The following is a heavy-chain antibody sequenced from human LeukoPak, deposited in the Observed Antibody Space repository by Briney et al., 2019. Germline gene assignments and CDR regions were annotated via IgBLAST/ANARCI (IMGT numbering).Heavy chain of an antibody. D-gene: IGHD1-26*01. CDR2: IIPIFGTA. J-gene: IGHJ4*02. V-gene: IGHV1-69*06. CDR3: ARGFVGATAIDY. Sequence: GASVKVSCKASGGTFISYAISWVRQAPGQGLEWMGGIIPIFGTANYAQKFQGRVTITADKSTSTAYMELSSLRSEDTAVYYCARGFVGATAIDYWGQGTLVTVSS. CDR1: GGTFISYA.